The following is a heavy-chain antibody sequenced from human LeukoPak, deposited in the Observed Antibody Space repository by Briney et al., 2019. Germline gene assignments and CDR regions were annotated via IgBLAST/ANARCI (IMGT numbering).Heavy chain of an antibody. CDR2: IYPGDSDT. CDR1: GYSFTSYW. D-gene: IGHD6-25*01. CDR3: AIPRRGGSDSYYFDY. V-gene: IGHV5-51*01. J-gene: IGHJ4*02. Sequence: GESLKISCKGSGYSFTSYWIGWVRQMPGKGLEWMGIIYPGDSDTRYSPSFQGQVTISADKSISTAYLQWSSLKASDTAMYYCAIPRRGGSDSYYFDYWGQGTLVTVSS.